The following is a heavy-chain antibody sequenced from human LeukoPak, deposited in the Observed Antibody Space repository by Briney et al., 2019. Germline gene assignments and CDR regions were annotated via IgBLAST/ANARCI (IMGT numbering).Heavy chain of an antibody. CDR1: GGSISSYY. CDR3: ARDLGSCSGGGCYRGAHAFDI. CDR2: VYTSGSP. D-gene: IGHD2-15*01. Sequence: PSETLSLTCSVSGGSISSYYWSWIRQSAGKELEWIGRVYTSGSPNYNPSLKSRVTMSVDTSKRQFSLKLRSVTAADTAVYYCARDLGSCSGGGCYRGAHAFDIWGQGTMVTASS. J-gene: IGHJ3*02. V-gene: IGHV4-4*07.